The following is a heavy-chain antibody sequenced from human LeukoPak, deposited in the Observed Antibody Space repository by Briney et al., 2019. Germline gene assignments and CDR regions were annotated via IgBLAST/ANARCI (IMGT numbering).Heavy chain of an antibody. Sequence: SVKVSCKASGGTFSSYAISWVRQAPGQGPEWMGGIIPIFGTANYAQKFQGRVTITADESTSTAYMELSSLRSEDSAVYYCARGGDYGDYVGYYYGMDVWGQGTTVTVSS. V-gene: IGHV1-69*13. CDR1: GGTFSSYA. J-gene: IGHJ6*02. D-gene: IGHD4-17*01. CDR3: ARGGDYGDYVGYYYGMDV. CDR2: IIPIFGTA.